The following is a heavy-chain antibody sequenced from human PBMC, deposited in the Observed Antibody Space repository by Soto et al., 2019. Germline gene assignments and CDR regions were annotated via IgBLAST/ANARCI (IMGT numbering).Heavy chain of an antibody. Sequence: PVKVSCKASGCNVSSYAISCVRQAPGQVLEWRGGSSPSCGTANYAQEYQARVTVTSDKSTSTAYMELSSLRSKHTAEYYCPRESIGYCYGSSTPHAFHIWGQGTMVPISS. V-gene: IGHV1-69*06. D-gene: IGHD3-22*01. CDR2: SSPSCGTA. CDR1: GCNVSSYA. J-gene: IGHJ3*02. CDR3: PRESIGYCYGSSTPHAFHI.